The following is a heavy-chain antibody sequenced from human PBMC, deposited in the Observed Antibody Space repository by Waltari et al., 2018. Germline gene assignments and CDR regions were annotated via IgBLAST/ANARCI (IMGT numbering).Heavy chain of an antibody. D-gene: IGHD1-26*01. CDR2: IGAGGTI. V-gene: IGHV3-23*04. J-gene: IGHJ5*02. Sequence: VQLVESGGGLVQPGGSLRLSCAASGFTFNTYAMIWVRQAPGKVLEWVSAIGAGGTIYYAGSVKGRFTISRDNSKTTVYLQMNNLRTEDTALYYCARDASENYLRYFDPWGQGTLVTVSS. CDR1: GFTFNTYA. CDR3: ARDASENYLRYFDP.